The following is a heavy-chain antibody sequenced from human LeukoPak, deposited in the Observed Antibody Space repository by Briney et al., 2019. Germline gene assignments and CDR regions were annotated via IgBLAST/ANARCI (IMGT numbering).Heavy chain of an antibody. CDR2: ISDIGSI. Sequence: SETLSLTCTVSGGSISSYYWSWIRQPPGKGLEWIAYISDIGSINYNPSLKSRVTISLDTSKTQFSLKLSSVTAADTAVYYCARHNSRDGYKYYYYYGMDVWGQGTTVTVSS. D-gene: IGHD5-24*01. CDR3: ARHNSRDGYKYYYYYGMDV. J-gene: IGHJ6*02. V-gene: IGHV4-59*08. CDR1: GGSISSYY.